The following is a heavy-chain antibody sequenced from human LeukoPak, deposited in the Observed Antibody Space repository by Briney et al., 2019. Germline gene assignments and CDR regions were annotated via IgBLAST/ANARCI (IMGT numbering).Heavy chain of an antibody. Sequence: GGSLRLSCAAPGFTFSSYSMNWVRQAPGKGLEWVSSISSSSSYIYYADSVKGRFTISRDNAKNSLYLQMNSLRAEDTAVYYCAREVTMVRGPTGPFDYWGEGTLVTVSS. D-gene: IGHD3-10*01. J-gene: IGHJ4*02. V-gene: IGHV3-21*01. CDR3: AREVTMVRGPTGPFDY. CDR2: ISSSSSYI. CDR1: GFTFSSYS.